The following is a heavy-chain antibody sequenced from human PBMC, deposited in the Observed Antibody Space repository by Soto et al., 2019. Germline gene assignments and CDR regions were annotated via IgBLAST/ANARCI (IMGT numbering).Heavy chain of an antibody. CDR1: GGSISSGGYY. CDR3: ARAYSSSWYGGNWFDP. D-gene: IGHD6-13*01. V-gene: IGHV4-31*03. J-gene: IGHJ5*02. CDR2: IYYSGST. Sequence: SETLSLTCTVSGGSISSGGYYWSWIRQHPGKGLEWIGYIYYSGSTYYNPSLKSRVTISVDTSKNQFSLKLSSVTAADTAVYYCARAYSSSWYGGNWFDPWGQGTLVTVSS.